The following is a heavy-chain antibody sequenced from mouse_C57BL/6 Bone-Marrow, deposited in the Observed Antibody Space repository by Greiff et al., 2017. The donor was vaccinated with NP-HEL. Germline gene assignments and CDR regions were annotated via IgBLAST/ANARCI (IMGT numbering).Heavy chain of an antibody. Sequence: EVKVVESGGGLVQPGGSLSLSCAASGFTFTDYYMSWVRQPPGKALEWLGFIRNKANGYTTEYSASVKGRFTISRDNSQSILYLQMNALRAEDSATYYCARNYGSRYFDYWGQGTTLTVSS. CDR3: ARNYGSRYFDY. CDR2: IRNKANGYTT. CDR1: GFTFTDYY. D-gene: IGHD1-1*01. V-gene: IGHV7-3*01. J-gene: IGHJ2*01.